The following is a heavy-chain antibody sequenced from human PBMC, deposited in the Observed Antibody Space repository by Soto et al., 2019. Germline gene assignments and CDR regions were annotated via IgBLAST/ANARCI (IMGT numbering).Heavy chain of an antibody. Sequence: QVHLQESGPGLVKPSETLSLTCSVSGGSVSSGSSYWSWIRQPPGKGLEWIGHVFFHGNTDYNPSLKPPVPISLHPSTNPFSLRLTSVPAADTAVYYSSSGGEWKGCFASWVQCTLVSVSS. CDR2: VFFHGNT. CDR3: SSGGEWKGCFAS. CDR1: GGSVSSGSSY. D-gene: IGHD3-16*01. V-gene: IGHV4-61*03. J-gene: IGHJ1*01.